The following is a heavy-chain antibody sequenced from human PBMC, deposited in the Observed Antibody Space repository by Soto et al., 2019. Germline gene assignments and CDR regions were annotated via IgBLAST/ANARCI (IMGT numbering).Heavy chain of an antibody. CDR3: ARGEGVYAVTPKNGMDV. Sequence: QVQLVQSGAEVKKPGSSVKVSCKASGGTFSSYAISWVRQAPGQGLEWMGGIIPIFGTANYAQKFQGRGTITADESTSPAYMELSSLRSEDTAVYYCARGEGVYAVTPKNGMDVWGQGTTVTVSS. CDR2: IIPIFGTA. CDR1: GGTFSSYA. V-gene: IGHV1-69*01. D-gene: IGHD4-17*01. J-gene: IGHJ6*02.